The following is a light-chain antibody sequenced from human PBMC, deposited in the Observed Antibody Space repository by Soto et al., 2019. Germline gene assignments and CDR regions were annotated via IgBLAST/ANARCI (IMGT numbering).Light chain of an antibody. CDR1: HSLVYTDGHTY. CDR2: KVS. J-gene: IGKJ1*01. CDR3: MQGTHWPGT. Sequence: DVVLTPSPLSLHVTLGQPPSISCRSSHSLVYTDGHTYLNWFXMRQGQSPRXIIYKVSTRDYGVPDRFSGSGSGADLTLKISRVEAEDGGVYDCMQGTHWPGTFGQGTKGDI. V-gene: IGKV2-30*01.